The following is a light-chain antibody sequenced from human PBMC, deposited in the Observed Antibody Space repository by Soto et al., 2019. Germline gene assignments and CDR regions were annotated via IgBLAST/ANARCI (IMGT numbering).Light chain of an antibody. Sequence: QSVLTQPASVSGSPGQSITISCTGTRNDVGAYNYVSWYQQHPGKAPKLMIYEVTSRPSGVSNRFSGSKSGNTASLTISGLQAADEADYYCSSFTSDTTLIFGGGTKVTV. CDR1: RNDVGAYNY. CDR2: EVT. CDR3: SSFTSDTTLI. V-gene: IGLV2-14*01. J-gene: IGLJ2*01.